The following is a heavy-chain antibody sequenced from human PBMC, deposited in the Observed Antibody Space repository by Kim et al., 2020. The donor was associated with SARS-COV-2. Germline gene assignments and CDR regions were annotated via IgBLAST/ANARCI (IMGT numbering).Heavy chain of an antibody. J-gene: IGHJ3*02. D-gene: IGHD2-8*01. CDR3: ARAYCTNGVCYKGDAFDI. Sequence: GGSLRLSCAASGFTVSSNYMSWVRQAPGKGLEWVSVIYSGGSTYYADSVKGRFTISRDNSKNTLYLQMNSLRAEDTAVYYCARAYCTNGVCYKGDAFDIWGQGTMVTVSS. V-gene: IGHV3-53*01. CDR2: IYSGGST. CDR1: GFTVSSNY.